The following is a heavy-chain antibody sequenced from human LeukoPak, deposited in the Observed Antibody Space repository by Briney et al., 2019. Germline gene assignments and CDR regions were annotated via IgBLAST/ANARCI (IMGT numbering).Heavy chain of an antibody. V-gene: IGHV3-48*03. D-gene: IGHD3-16*01. CDR3: ALHEYYLGVDY. CDR2: ISSSGSTI. J-gene: IGHJ4*02. Sequence: GGSLRLSCAASGFTFSSYEMNWVRQAPGKGLEWVSYISSSGSTIYYADSVKGRFTISRDNAKNSLYLQMNSLRAEDTAVYYCALHEYYLGVDYWGQGTLVTVSP. CDR1: GFTFSSYE.